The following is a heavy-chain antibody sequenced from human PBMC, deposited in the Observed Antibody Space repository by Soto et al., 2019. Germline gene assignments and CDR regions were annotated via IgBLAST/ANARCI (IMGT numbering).Heavy chain of an antibody. CDR3: ARAISSIAARPTFAYYYYGMDV. Sequence: PGGSRRLSCAASGFTFSSYGMHWVRQAPGKGLEWVAVIWYDGSNKYYADSVKGRFTISRDNSKNTLYLQMNSLRAEDTAVYYCARAISSIAARPTFAYYYYGMDVWGQGTTVTVSS. CDR2: IWYDGSNK. CDR1: GFTFSSYG. D-gene: IGHD6-6*01. V-gene: IGHV3-33*01. J-gene: IGHJ6*02.